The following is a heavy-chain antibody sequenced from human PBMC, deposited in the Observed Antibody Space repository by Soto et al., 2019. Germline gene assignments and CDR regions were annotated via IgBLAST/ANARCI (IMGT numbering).Heavy chain of an antibody. CDR3: XXXXXXXXXLXY. J-gene: IGHJ4*02. V-gene: IGHV3-30*09. CDR2: ISYDGNNK. Sequence: QVQLVESGGGVVQPGRSLRLSCAASGFTFSPYAMHWVRQAPGKGLEWVAVISYDGNNKNYADSVKGRLAISRDNXXXXXXXXXXXXXXXXXXXXXXXXXXXXXXXLXYXGQGTLVTVSS. CDR1: GFTFSPYA.